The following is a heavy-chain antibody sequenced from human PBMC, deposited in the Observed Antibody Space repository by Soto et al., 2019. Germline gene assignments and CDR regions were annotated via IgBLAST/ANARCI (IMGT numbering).Heavy chain of an antibody. Sequence: QVQLVESGGGLVKPGGSLRLSCAASGFPFSDYYISWIRQAPGKGLEWVSYISSSGTTIYHADSVKGRFTISRDNAKNSLFLQMNSLRAEDTAVYCCARGKSIFYGMDVWGQGTTVTVSS. J-gene: IGHJ6*02. D-gene: IGHD2-15*01. V-gene: IGHV3-11*01. CDR3: ARGKSIFYGMDV. CDR2: ISSSGTTI. CDR1: GFPFSDYY.